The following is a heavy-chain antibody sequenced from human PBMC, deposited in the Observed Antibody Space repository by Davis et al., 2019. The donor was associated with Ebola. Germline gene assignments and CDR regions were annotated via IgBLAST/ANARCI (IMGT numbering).Heavy chain of an antibody. CDR2: IYTSGSS. Sequence: PSETLSLTCTVSGRTISRYYWRWIRQPAGKGLEWLGRIYTSGSSNYNPSSKSRVTMSVDTSKNQFSLKLSSVTAADTAVYYCARSTNFYYWGQGTLVTVSS. V-gene: IGHV4-4*07. J-gene: IGHJ4*02. CDR1: GRTISRYY. D-gene: IGHD1-1*01. CDR3: ARSTNFYY.